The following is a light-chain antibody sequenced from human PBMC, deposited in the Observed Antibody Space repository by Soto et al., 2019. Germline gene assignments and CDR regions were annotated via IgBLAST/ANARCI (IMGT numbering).Light chain of an antibody. CDR3: SSYTSSSVV. CDR1: SSDVGGYNY. J-gene: IGLJ2*01. V-gene: IGLV2-14*01. CDR2: DVS. Sequence: QSALTQPASVCGSPRQSITISCTGTSSDVGGYNYVSWYQQHPGKAPKLMIYDVSNRPSGVSNRFSGSKSGNTASLTISGLQAEDEADYYCSSYTSSSVVFGGGTKLTVL.